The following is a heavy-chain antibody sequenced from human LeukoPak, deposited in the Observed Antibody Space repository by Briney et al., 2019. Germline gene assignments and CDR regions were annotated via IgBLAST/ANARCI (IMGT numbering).Heavy chain of an antibody. J-gene: IGHJ6*03. D-gene: IGHD5-18*01. V-gene: IGHV4-59*01. CDR2: IYYSGST. CDR3: ARTEESGYSYRYFGYYYYMDV. CDR1: GGSISSYY. Sequence: SETLSLTCTVSGGSISSYYWSWIRQPPGKGLEWIGYIYYSGSTNYNPSLKSRVTISVDTSKNQFSLRLSSVTAADTAVYYCARTEESGYSYRYFGYYYYMDVWGKGTTVTVSS.